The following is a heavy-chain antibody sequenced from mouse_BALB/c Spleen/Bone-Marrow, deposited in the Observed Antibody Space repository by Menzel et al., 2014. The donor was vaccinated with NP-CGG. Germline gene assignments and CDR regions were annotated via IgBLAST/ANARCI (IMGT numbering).Heavy chain of an antibody. CDR2: IYPGNGNT. Sequence: QVQLKQSGAELARPGASVKLSCKASGYTFTDYYINWVRRRTGQGLEWIGEIYPGNGNTYYNEKFKGKATLTADKSSSTAYMQLSSLTSEDSAVYFCARGGYYRYDGFAYWGQGTLVTVSA. D-gene: IGHD2-14*01. J-gene: IGHJ3*01. CDR3: ARGGYYRYDGFAY. V-gene: IGHV1-77*01. CDR1: GYTFTDYY.